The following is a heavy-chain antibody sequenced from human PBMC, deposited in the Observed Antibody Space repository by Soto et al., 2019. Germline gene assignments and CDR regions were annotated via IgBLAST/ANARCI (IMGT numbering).Heavy chain of an antibody. Sequence: ASVKVSCKASGYTFTSYDINWVRQATGQGLEWMGWMNPNSGNTGYAQKFQGRVTMTRNTSISTAYMELSSPRSEDTAVYYCARGDIVVVPAAMTSSYYYYMDVWGKGTKVTVSS. CDR3: ARGDIVVVPAAMTSSYYYYMDV. J-gene: IGHJ6*03. CDR1: GYTFTSYD. CDR2: MNPNSGNT. D-gene: IGHD2-2*01. V-gene: IGHV1-8*01.